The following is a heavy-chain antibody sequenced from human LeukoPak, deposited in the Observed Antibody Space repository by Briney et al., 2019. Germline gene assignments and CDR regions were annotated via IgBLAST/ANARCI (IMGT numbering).Heavy chain of an antibody. Sequence: SETLSLTCAVYGGSFSGYYWSWIRQPPGKGLEWIGEINHSGSTNYNPSLKSRVTISVDTSKNQFSLKLSSVTAADTAVYYCARIQLWLKAYWGQGTLVTVSS. CDR1: GGSFSGYY. V-gene: IGHV4-34*01. J-gene: IGHJ4*02. D-gene: IGHD5-18*01. CDR2: INHSGST. CDR3: ARIQLWLKAY.